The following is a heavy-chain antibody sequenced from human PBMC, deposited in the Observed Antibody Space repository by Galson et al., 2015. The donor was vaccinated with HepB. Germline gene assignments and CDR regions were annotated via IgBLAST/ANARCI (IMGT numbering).Heavy chain of an antibody. J-gene: IGHJ1*01. D-gene: IGHD5-18*01. V-gene: IGHV3-30*03. CDR3: ATSDHTYGPTAAEYFQH. CDR2: ISYDGSNK. CDR1: GFTFSTYG. Sequence: SLRLSCAASGFTFSTYGMHWVRQAPGKGLDWVAVISYDGSNKYYADSVKGRFTISRDNSKNTLYLQMNSLRAEDTAVYYCATSDHTYGPTAAEYFQHWGQGTLVTVSS.